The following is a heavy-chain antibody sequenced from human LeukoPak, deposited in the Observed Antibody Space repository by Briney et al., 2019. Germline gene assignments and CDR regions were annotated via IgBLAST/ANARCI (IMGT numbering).Heavy chain of an antibody. V-gene: IGHV4-59*01. CDR3: ARAGGVVVVPAAPYFDY. Sequence: SETLSLTCTVSGGSISSYYWSWIRQPPGKGLEWIGYIYYSGSTNYNPSHKSRVTISVDTSKNQFSLKLSSVTAADTAVYYCARAGGVVVVPAAPYFDYWGRGTLVTVSS. CDR1: GGSISSYY. J-gene: IGHJ4*02. CDR2: IYYSGST. D-gene: IGHD2-2*01.